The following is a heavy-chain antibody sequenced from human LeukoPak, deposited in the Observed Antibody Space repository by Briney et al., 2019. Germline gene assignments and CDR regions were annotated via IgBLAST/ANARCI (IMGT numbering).Heavy chain of an antibody. D-gene: IGHD4-23*01. CDR3: ARGAPTVLTPLWAFDI. Sequence: GGSLRLSCPVSGFTFSTYWMSWVRQAPGNGLEWVANIKQDGSEKYYVDSVKGRFTISRDNAKNSLYLQMDSLRAEDTAVYYCARGAPTVLTPLWAFDIWGQGTMVTVSS. CDR1: GFTFSTYW. V-gene: IGHV3-7*04. CDR2: IKQDGSEK. J-gene: IGHJ3*02.